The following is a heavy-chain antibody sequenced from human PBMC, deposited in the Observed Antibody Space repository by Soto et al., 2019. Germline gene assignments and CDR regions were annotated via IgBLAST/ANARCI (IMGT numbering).Heavy chain of an antibody. CDR2: IRDSGST. V-gene: IGHV4-34*01. CDR1: GGSFNDYY. D-gene: IGHD4-4*01. Sequence: SETLSLTCAVSGGSFNDYYWIWIRQPPGKGLEWLGDIRDSGSTNYNPSLKSRVTISVDTSRKQFSLKLTSVTAADTADYYCARGDAYNIYTARRGQGTLLAVSS. CDR3: ARGDAYNIYTAR. J-gene: IGHJ4*02.